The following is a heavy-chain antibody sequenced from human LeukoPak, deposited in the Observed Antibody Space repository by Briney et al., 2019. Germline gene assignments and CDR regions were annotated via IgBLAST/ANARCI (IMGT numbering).Heavy chain of an antibody. V-gene: IGHV3-21*01. Sequence: GGSLRLSCAASGFTFSNYRMNWVRQAPGKGLEWVSSISGTSGYIYYADSVKGRFTISRDNAKNSLYLQMNSLRAEDTAVYYCARSGSNWSCDSWGQGTLVTVSS. J-gene: IGHJ4*02. CDR1: GFTFSNYR. D-gene: IGHD6-13*01. CDR2: ISGTSGYI. CDR3: ARSGSNWSCDS.